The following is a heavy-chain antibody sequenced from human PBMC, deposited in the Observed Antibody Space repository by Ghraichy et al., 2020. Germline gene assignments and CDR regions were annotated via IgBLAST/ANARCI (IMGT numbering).Heavy chain of an antibody. J-gene: IGHJ1*01. CDR2: IRYDGNNK. CDR3: AKAFTGYSSSWYPEYFQH. Sequence: IRYDGNNKYYADSVQGRFTISRDNFKNTLYLQMNSLRAEDTAVYYCAKAFTGYSSSWYPEYFQHWGQGTLVTVS. D-gene: IGHD6-13*01. V-gene: IGHV3-30*02.